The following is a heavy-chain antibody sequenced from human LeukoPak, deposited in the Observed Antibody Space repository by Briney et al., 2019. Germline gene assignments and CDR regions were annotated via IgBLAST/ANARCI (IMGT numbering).Heavy chain of an antibody. Sequence: GGSLRLSCAASGFTFSSYAMSWVRQAPGKGLEWVSAISGSGGSTYYADSVKGRFTISRDNSKNTLYLQMNSRRAEDKAVYYCAKVAQWLEVNDSFDIWGQGTMVTVSS. CDR2: ISGSGGST. J-gene: IGHJ3*02. D-gene: IGHD6-19*01. CDR3: AKVAQWLEVNDSFDI. V-gene: IGHV3-23*01. CDR1: GFTFSSYA.